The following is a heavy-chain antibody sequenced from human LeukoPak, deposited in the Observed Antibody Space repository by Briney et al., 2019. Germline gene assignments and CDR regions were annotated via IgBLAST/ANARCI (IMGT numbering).Heavy chain of an antibody. CDR1: GFSFISYG. V-gene: IGHV3-30*18. CDR3: AKRPSDYGDYVSYFDY. J-gene: IGHJ4*02. Sequence: PGGSLRLSCAASGFSFISYGVHWVRQAPGKGLEWVGVISDDGRRKDYADSVKGRFTISRDNSKDTLYLQMNSLRAEDTAVYYCAKRPSDYGDYVSYFDYWGQGTLVTVPS. D-gene: IGHD4-17*01. CDR2: ISDDGRRK.